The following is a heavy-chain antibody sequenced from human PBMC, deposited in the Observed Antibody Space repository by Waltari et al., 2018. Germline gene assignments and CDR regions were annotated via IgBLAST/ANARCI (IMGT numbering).Heavy chain of an antibody. Sequence: EVQLVEFGGGLVQPGGSLRLSCAASGFTFDNYWMSWVRQAPGKGLEWVANLNEDGSEKYYADSVKGRFTISRDNAKKSLYLQMNSLRTEDTALYYCAGRIFDIWGQGTMVTVSS. CDR1: GFTFDNYW. V-gene: IGHV3-7*01. CDR3: AGRIFDI. CDR2: LNEDGSEK. J-gene: IGHJ3*02.